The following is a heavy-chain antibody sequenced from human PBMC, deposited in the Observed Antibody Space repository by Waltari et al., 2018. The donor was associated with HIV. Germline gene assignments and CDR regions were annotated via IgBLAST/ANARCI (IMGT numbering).Heavy chain of an antibody. CDR2: IYYSGST. V-gene: IGHV4-39*07. Sequence: QLQLQESGPGLVKPSETLSLTCTVSGGSISSSSYYWGWIRQPPGKGLEWIGSIYYSGSTYYNPSLKSRVTISVDTSKNQFSLKLSSVTAADTAVYYCARDVGGPSGSWYSVAPVWGQGTLVTVSS. D-gene: IGHD6-13*01. J-gene: IGHJ4*02. CDR3: ARDVGGPSGSWYSVAPV. CDR1: GGSISSSSYY.